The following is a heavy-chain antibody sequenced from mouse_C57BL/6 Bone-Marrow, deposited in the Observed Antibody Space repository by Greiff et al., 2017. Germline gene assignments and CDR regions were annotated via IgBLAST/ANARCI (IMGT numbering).Heavy chain of an antibody. D-gene: IGHD1-1*01. CDR2: IDPSDSET. J-gene: IGHJ4*01. CDR3: ASGYNGSSYAMDY. CDR1: GYTFTSYW. V-gene: IGHV1-52*01. Sequence: QVQLQQPGAELVRPGSSVKLSCKASGYTFTSYWMPWVKQRPIQGLEWIGNIDPSDSETHYNQKFKNKATLTVDKSSSTAYMQLSSLTSEDSAVFYCASGYNGSSYAMDYWGQGTSVTVSS.